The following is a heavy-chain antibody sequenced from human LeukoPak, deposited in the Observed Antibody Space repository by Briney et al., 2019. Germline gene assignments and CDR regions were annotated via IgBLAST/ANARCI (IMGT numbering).Heavy chain of an antibody. Sequence: GESLKISCKGSGSKFSSYWIGWVRQMPGKGLEWMGIIYPGDSDTRYSPSFQGQVTISADKSISTAYLQWSSLKASDTAIFYCARWGSSGAYYFDYWGHGTLVTVSS. CDR1: GSKFSSYW. V-gene: IGHV5-51*01. CDR2: IYPGDSDT. D-gene: IGHD3-22*01. J-gene: IGHJ4*01. CDR3: ARWGSSGAYYFDY.